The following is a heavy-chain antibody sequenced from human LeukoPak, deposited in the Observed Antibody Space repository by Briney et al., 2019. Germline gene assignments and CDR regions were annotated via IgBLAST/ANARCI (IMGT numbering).Heavy chain of an antibody. CDR1: GFTFSGYG. Sequence: PGGSLRLSCAASGFTFSGYGMHWVRQAPGEGLEWVAGTSYDGIQKYYEDSVKGRFTISRDNSKNTLYLQMNSLRAEDTAVYYCAKEKIVTAASETFDYWGQGTLVTVSS. J-gene: IGHJ4*02. CDR3: AKEKIVTAASETFDY. D-gene: IGHD6-13*01. V-gene: IGHV3-30*18. CDR2: TSYDGIQK.